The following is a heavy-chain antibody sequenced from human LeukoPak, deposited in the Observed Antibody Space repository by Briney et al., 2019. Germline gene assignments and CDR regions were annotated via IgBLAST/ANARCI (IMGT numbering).Heavy chain of an antibody. CDR1: VFTFSSYE. J-gene: IGHJ1*01. V-gene: IGHV3-7*01. D-gene: IGHD1-26*01. CDR2: RKQDGSEK. CDR3: ARDLWTTGGGSSYFQH. Sequence: HPGGSLRLSCPASVFTFSSYEMNWVRQAPGKGLEWVANRKQDGSEKYYVDSVRGRFTISRDNAKNSLYLQMNSLRAKDRAVYYCARDLWTTGGGSSYFQHWGQGTLVTVSS.